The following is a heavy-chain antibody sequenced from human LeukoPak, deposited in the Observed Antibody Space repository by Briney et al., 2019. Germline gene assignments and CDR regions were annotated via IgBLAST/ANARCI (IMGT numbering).Heavy chain of an antibody. CDR1: GGSISSYY. D-gene: IGHD3-9*01. J-gene: IGHJ3*02. V-gene: IGHV4-59*01. CDR3: ARDTHYDILTGYYYDAFDI. CDR2: IYYSGST. Sequence: SETLSLTCTVSGGSISSYYWSWLRQPPGKGLEWIGYIYYSGSTNYNPSLKSRVTISVDTSKNQFSLKLSSVTAADTAVYYCARDTHYDILTGYYYDAFDIWGQGTMVTVFS.